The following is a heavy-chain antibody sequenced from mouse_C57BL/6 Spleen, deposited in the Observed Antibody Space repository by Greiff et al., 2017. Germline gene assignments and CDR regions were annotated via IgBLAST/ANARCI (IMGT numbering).Heavy chain of an antibody. V-gene: IGHV1-69*01. Sequence: QVQLQQPGAELVMPGASVKLSCKASGYTFTSYWMHWVKQRPGQGLEWIGEIDPSDSYTNYNQKFKGKSTLTVDKSSSTAYMQLSILTSEDSVVYYCARGGNYDYFDYWGQGTTLTVSS. CDR2: IDPSDSYT. D-gene: IGHD1-1*01. CDR1: GYTFTSYW. J-gene: IGHJ2*01. CDR3: ARGGNYDYFDY.